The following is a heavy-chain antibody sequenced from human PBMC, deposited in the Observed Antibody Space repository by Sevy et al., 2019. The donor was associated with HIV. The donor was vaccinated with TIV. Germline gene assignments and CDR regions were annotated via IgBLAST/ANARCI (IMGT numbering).Heavy chain of an antibody. CDR3: ATCSATNCFV. D-gene: IGHD2-2*01. CDR1: GGSIRSSSYY. J-gene: IGHJ6*02. Sequence: SETLSLTCTVSGGSIRSSSYYWGWIRQPPGKGLEWIGYIYDSGSAYYNPSLKSRVTISVDMSYYEFSLKLSSVTAADTALYYCATCSATNCFVWCQGTKVTVSS. V-gene: IGHV4-39*01. CDR2: IYDSGSA.